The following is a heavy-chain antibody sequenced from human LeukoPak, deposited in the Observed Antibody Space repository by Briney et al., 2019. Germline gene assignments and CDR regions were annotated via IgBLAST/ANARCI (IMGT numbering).Heavy chain of an antibody. CDR2: IKSKTDGGRT. V-gene: IGHV3-15*01. CDR1: GFTFSNAW. CDR3: TTVDSSGPMH. Sequence: GRSLRLSCAASGFTFSNAWMSWVRQAPGKGLEWVGRIKSKTDGGRTDYAAPVKGRFTISRDDSKNTLYLQMNSLKTEDTAVYYCTTVDSSGPMHWGQGTLVTVSS. J-gene: IGHJ1*01. D-gene: IGHD3-22*01.